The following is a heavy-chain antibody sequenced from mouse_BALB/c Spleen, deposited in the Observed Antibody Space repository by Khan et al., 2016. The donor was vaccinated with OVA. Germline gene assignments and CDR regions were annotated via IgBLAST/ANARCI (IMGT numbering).Heavy chain of an antibody. Sequence: EVQLVESGGDLVKPGGPLKLSCAASGFTFSSYSMSWVRQTPDKRLEWVATISSGGDYTYYPDNVKGRFTISRDNAKNTLYLQMSSLKSEDTAMYYCARHLTGSFAYWGQGTLVTVSA. V-gene: IGHV5-6*01. D-gene: IGHD4-1*01. CDR1: GFTFSSYS. CDR2: ISSGGDYT. CDR3: ARHLTGSFAY. J-gene: IGHJ3*01.